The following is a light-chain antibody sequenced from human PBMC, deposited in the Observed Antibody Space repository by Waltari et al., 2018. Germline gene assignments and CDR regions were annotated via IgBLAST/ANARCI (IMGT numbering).Light chain of an antibody. Sequence: DIQMTQSPSTLSASAGDRVTITCRASQSIGDLLAWYQQRPGKAPKVLIYKASILQTEVPSRFSGSGSGTQFTLTITSLQPDDFAAYYCQHYYSYPVSFGQGTKLEIK. V-gene: IGKV1-5*03. CDR1: QSIGDL. CDR2: KAS. J-gene: IGKJ2*03. CDR3: QHYYSYPVS.